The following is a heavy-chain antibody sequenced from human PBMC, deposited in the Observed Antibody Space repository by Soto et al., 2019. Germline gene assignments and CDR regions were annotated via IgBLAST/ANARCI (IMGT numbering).Heavy chain of an antibody. CDR3: ARVSGSYYYGMDV. CDR2: IYHSGST. Sequence: QVQLQESGPGLVKPSETLSLTCAVSGGSISSSNWWSWVRQPPGKGLEWIGEIYHSGSTNYNPSLQSRVTISVDKSKNQFSLKLSSVTAADTAVYYCARVSGSYYYGMDVWGQGTTVTVSS. J-gene: IGHJ6*02. D-gene: IGHD1-26*01. CDR1: GGSISSSNW. V-gene: IGHV4-4*02.